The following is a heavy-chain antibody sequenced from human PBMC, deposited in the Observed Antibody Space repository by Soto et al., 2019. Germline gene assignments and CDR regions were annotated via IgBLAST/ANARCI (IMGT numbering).Heavy chain of an antibody. CDR1: GGTFSSYA. Sequence: SVKVSCKASGGTFSSYAISWVRQAPGQGLEWMGGIIPIFGTANYAQKFQGRVTITADESTSTAYMELSSLRSEDTAVYYCARRYCSSTSCYFSTYYGMDVWGQGTTVTAP. V-gene: IGHV1-69*13. J-gene: IGHJ6*02. CDR2: IIPIFGTA. CDR3: ARRYCSSTSCYFSTYYGMDV. D-gene: IGHD2-2*01.